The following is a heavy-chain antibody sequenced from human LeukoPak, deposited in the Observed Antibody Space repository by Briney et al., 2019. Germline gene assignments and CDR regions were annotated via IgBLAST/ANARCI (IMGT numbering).Heavy chain of an antibody. D-gene: IGHD1-7*01. J-gene: IGHJ4*02. V-gene: IGHV3-7*03. CDR3: TRENYEKLDS. CDR1: GFPFSSYS. CDR2: IKPDGTTK. Sequence: GGSLRLSCAASGFPFSSYSMTWVRQAPGKGLEWVANIKPDGTTKFYVDSVKGRFTIPRDNALNSLYLQINSLKTEDTAIYYCTRENYEKLDSWGQGTLVTVSS.